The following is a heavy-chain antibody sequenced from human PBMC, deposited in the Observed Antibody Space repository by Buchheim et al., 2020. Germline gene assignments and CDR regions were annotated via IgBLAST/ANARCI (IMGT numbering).Heavy chain of an antibody. J-gene: IGHJ6*02. Sequence: QVQLQQWGAGLLKPSETLSLTCAVYGGSFSGYYWSWIRQPPGKGLEWIGEINHSGSTNYNPSLKSRVTITVHTSKNKFSLKLSSVTAADTAVYYCARDNYDYYGMDVWGQGTT. CDR1: GGSFSGYY. CDR2: INHSGST. V-gene: IGHV4-34*01. CDR3: ARDNYDYYGMDV.